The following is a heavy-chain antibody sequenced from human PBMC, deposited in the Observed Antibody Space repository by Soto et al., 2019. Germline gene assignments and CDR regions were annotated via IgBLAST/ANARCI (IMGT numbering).Heavy chain of an antibody. CDR3: TKSFIASPGY. V-gene: IGHV3-23*01. J-gene: IGHJ4*02. Sequence: EVQLLESGGGLVQPGGSLRLSCASSGFTFSSYGMSWVRQAPGKGLEWVSSISASAGSTHYADSVKGRFSISRDNSTNTLFLQMKSLRAEDTAVYYCTKSFIASPGYWGQGTLVTVSS. CDR2: ISASAGST. CDR1: GFTFSSYG. D-gene: IGHD2-2*03.